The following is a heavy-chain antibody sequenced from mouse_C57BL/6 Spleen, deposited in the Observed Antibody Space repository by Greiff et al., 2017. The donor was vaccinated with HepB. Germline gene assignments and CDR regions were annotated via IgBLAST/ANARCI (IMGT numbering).Heavy chain of an antibody. Sequence: QSGPGLVQPSQSLSITCTVSGFSLTSYGVHWVRQSPGKGLEWLGVIWSGGSTDYNAAFISRLSISKDNSKSQVFFKMNSLQADDTAIYYCATLYYSNSAFAYWGQGTLVTVSA. D-gene: IGHD2-5*01. J-gene: IGHJ3*01. V-gene: IGHV2-2*01. CDR3: ATLYYSNSAFAY. CDR2: IWSGGST. CDR1: GFSLTSYG.